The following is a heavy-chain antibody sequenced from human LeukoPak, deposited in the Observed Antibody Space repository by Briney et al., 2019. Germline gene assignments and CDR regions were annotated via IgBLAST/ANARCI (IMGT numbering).Heavy chain of an antibody. D-gene: IGHD5-18*01. Sequence: PGGSLRLSCAASGFTFSSYGMHWVRQAPGKGLEWVAFIRSDGNNKYYADSVKGRFTISRDNSKNTLDLQMNSLRSEDTAVYYCAKDGSGYSYSDYWGQGTLVTVSS. J-gene: IGHJ4*02. CDR3: AKDGSGYSYSDY. CDR2: IRSDGNNK. CDR1: GFTFSSYG. V-gene: IGHV3-30*02.